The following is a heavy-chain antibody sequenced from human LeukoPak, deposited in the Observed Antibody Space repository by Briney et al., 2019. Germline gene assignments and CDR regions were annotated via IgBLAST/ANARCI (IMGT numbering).Heavy chain of an antibody. CDR1: GYSFTSYW. CDR3: ARLWAGSSAAPFDY. V-gene: IGHV5-51*01. Sequence: GESLKISCKGSGYSFTSYWIGWVRQMPGKGLEWMGIIYPGDSDTRYSPSFQGQVTISADKSISAAYLQWGSLKASDIAMYYCARLWAGSSAAPFDYWGQGTLVTVSS. J-gene: IGHJ4*02. CDR2: IYPGDSDT. D-gene: IGHD6-6*01.